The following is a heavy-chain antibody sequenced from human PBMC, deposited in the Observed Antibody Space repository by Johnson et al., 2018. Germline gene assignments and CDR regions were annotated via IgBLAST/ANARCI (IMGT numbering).Heavy chain of an antibody. D-gene: IGHD2-15*01. CDR2: SGSGGST. CDR3: ARVRFATGWFDP. CDR1: GFTVSSNY. Sequence: VQLVESGGGLIQPGGSLRLSCAASGFTVSSNYMSWVRQAPGKGLEWVSAISGSGGSTYYADSVKGRLTIARDNSKNSLYLQMNSLRDEDTAVYYCARVRFATGWFDPWGQGTLVTVSS. J-gene: IGHJ5*02. V-gene: IGHV3-53*01.